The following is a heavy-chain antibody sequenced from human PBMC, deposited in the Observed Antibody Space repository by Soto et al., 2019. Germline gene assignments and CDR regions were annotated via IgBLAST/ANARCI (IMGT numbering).Heavy chain of an antibody. CDR3: ARGWVITMIVGGTAEYFQH. CDR1: GYTFTGYY. J-gene: IGHJ1*01. D-gene: IGHD3-22*01. CDR2: INPNSGGT. V-gene: IGHV1-2*02. Sequence: QVQLVQSGAEVKKPGASVKVSCKASGYTFTGYYMHWVRQAPGQGLEWMGWINPNSGGTNYAQKFQGRVTMTRDTSISTAYMELSRLRSDDTAVYYCARGWVITMIVGGTAEYFQHWGQGTLVTVSS.